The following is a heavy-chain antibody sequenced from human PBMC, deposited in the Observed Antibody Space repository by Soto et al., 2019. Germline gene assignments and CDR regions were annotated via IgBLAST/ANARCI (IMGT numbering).Heavy chain of an antibody. CDR2: IYYSGST. J-gene: IGHJ4*02. CDR1: GGSISSGDYY. CDR3: ASGSVVRGVIPFDY. V-gene: IGHV4-61*08. D-gene: IGHD3-10*01. Sequence: SETLSLTCTVSGGSISSGDYYWSWIRQPPGKGLEWIGYIYYSGSTNYNPSLKSRVTISVDTSKNQFSLKLSSVTAADTAVYYCASGSVVRGVIPFDYWGQGTLVTVSS.